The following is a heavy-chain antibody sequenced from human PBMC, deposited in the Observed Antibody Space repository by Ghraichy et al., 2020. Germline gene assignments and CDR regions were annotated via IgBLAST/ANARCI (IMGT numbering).Heavy chain of an antibody. D-gene: IGHD6-6*01. CDR3: ARGRYNVAARPNYYFDY. V-gene: IGHV4-34*01. CDR1: GGSFSGYY. CDR2: INHSGST. Sequence: ETLSLTCAVYGGSFSGYYWSWIRQPPGKGLEWIGEINHSGSTNYNPSLKSRVTISVDTSKNQFSLKLSSVTAADTAVYYCARGRYNVAARPNYYFDYWGQGTLVTVSS. J-gene: IGHJ4*02.